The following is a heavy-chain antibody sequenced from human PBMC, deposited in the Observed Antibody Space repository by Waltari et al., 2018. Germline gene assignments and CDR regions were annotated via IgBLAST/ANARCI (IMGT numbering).Heavy chain of an antibody. J-gene: IGHJ3*02. CDR2: ISYDGSNK. CDR3: ARMDYYGSGSHPTDAFDI. CDR1: GFTFRSYA. D-gene: IGHD3-10*01. V-gene: IGHV3-30*17. Sequence: QVQLVESGGGVVQPGRSLRLSCVASGFTFRSYAMHWVRQAPGKGLEWVAVISYDGSNKYYVDSVKGRFTISRDKSKNTLYLQMNSLRAEDTAVYYCARMDYYGSGSHPTDAFDIWGQGTMVTVSS.